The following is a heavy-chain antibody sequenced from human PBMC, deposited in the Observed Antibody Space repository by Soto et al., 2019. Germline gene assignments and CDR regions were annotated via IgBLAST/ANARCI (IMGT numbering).Heavy chain of an antibody. Sequence: GSLRLSCAASGFTFGSYAMSWIRQPPGKGLEWIGEINHSGSTNYNPSLKSRVTISVDTSKNQFSLKLSSVTAADTAVYYCARPAGIASYYFDYWGQGTLVTVSS. CDR2: INHSGST. CDR1: GFTFGSYA. V-gene: IGHV4-34*01. CDR3: ARPAGIASYYFDY. D-gene: IGHD6-13*01. J-gene: IGHJ4*02.